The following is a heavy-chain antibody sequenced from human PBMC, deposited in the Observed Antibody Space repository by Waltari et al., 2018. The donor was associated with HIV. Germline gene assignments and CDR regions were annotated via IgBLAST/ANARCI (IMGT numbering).Heavy chain of an antibody. CDR1: GFPISSYS. CDR2: IKEDGSEK. V-gene: IGHV3-7*01. D-gene: IGHD3-16*01. CDR3: GRGGLRDY. Sequence: EVQLVDSGGGLVQPGGSLRIPCAASGFPISSYSMSWVRQAPGEGLEWVAFIKEDGSEKTYVDSVKGRFTISRDNAKNSLFLQMNNLRAEDTAVYYCGRGGLRDYWGQGTLVTVSS. J-gene: IGHJ4*02.